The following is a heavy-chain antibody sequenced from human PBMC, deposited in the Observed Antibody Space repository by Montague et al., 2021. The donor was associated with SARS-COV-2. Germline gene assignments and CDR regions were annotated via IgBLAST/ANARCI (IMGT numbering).Heavy chain of an antibody. J-gene: IGHJ4*02. Sequence: SETLSLTCTVSGGSISSSSYYWGWFRQSPGKRLEWIGTISYSGSTYYSPSLKSRVIISVDTSKNQFSLKLSSVTAADTAVYYCARSRENYDIWTGYPYYFDYWGQGTLVTVSS. V-gene: IGHV4-39*07. D-gene: IGHD3-9*01. CDR1: GGSISSSSYY. CDR2: ISYSGST. CDR3: ARSRENYDIWTGYPYYFDY.